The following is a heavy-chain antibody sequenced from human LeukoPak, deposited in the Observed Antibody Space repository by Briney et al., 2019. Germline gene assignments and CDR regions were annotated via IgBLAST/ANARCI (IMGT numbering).Heavy chain of an antibody. D-gene: IGHD3-22*01. J-gene: IGHJ1*01. CDR3: AEYFHDSSGYYYQYFQH. V-gene: IGHV3-23*01. CDR2: ISGSGGST. CDR1: RFTFSSYA. Sequence: GGSLRLSCAASRFTFSSYAMSWVRQAPGKGLEWVSDISGSGGSTYYADTVKGRFTISRDNSKNSLYLQMDSLRVEDTAVYYCAEYFHDSSGYYYQYFQHWGQGTLVTVSS.